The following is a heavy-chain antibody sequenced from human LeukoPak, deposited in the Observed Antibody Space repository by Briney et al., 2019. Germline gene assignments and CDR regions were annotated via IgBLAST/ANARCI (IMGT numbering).Heavy chain of an antibody. V-gene: IGHV1-46*01. CDR1: GYTFTSHY. J-gene: IGHJ5*02. CDR2: IDPSGGST. Sequence: ASVKVSCKASGYTFTSHYMHWVRQAPGQGLEWVGIIDPSGGSTSYAQKFQGRVTMTRDMSTSTVYMELSSLRSEDTAVYYCARGSWNPNWFDPWGQGTLVTVSS. D-gene: IGHD1-1*01. CDR3: ARGSWNPNWFDP.